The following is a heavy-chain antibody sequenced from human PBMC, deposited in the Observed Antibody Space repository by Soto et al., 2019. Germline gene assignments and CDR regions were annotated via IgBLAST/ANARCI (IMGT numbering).Heavy chain of an antibody. CDR1: GAALSSGGYF. J-gene: IGHJ5*02. V-gene: IGHV4-61*08. CDR2: IYYSGGT. Sequence: SETLSLTCTVSGAALSSGGYFCTWVRQPPGKGLEWLGYIYYSGGTNYNPSLKSRVTISLDKSKSQFSLRLISVTAADTAVYYCTREQSDDNYFDPWGQGTMVTVYS. CDR3: TREQSDDNYFDP. D-gene: IGHD6-19*01.